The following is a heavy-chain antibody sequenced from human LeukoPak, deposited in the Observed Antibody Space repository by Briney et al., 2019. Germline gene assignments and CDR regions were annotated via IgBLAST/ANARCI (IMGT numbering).Heavy chain of an antibody. CDR3: ATRAPYYFDY. CDR1: GFTFSNSG. J-gene: IGHJ4*02. V-gene: IGHV3-23*01. Sequence: PPGRSLRLSCAASGFTFSNSGMSWVRQAPGKGLEWVSSITGSGASTYYADSVKGRFTISRDNSKNTLYLQMNSLKAEDTALYYCATRAPYYFDYWGQGTLVTVSS. D-gene: IGHD3-16*01. CDR2: ITGSGAST.